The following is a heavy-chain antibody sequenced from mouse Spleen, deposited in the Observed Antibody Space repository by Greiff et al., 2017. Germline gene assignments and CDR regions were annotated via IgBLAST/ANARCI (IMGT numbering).Heavy chain of an antibody. CDR3: AMITTYY. CDR1: GYTFSSYW. D-gene: IGHD2-4*01. Sequence: VKLQQSGAELMKPGASVKISCKATGYTFSSYWIEWVKQRPGHGLEWIGEILPGSGSTNYNEKFKGKATFTADTSSNTAYMQLSSLTSEDSAVYYCAMITTYYWGQGTTLTVSS. V-gene: IGHV1-9*01. CDR2: ILPGSGST. J-gene: IGHJ2*01.